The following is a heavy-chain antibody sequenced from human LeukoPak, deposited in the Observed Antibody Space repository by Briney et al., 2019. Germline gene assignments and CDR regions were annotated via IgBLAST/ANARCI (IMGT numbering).Heavy chain of an antibody. V-gene: IGHV3-23*01. CDR1: GFTFASYA. CDR2: IGYTTDNT. J-gene: IGHJ4*02. Sequence: GGSLRLSCAASGFTFASYAMNWVRQAPGKGLEWVSVIGYTTDNTYYADSVKGRFTISRDNSKHTLFLQLNSLRAEDTAVYYCAKRGYSRSWATFDYWGQGTLVTVSS. CDR3: AKRGYSRSWATFDY. D-gene: IGHD6-13*01.